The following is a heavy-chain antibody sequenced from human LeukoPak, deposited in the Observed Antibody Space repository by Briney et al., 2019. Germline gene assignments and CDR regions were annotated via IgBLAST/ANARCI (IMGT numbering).Heavy chain of an antibody. D-gene: IGHD3-9*01. V-gene: IGHV3-21*01. CDR3: ARHRVLRYFDWSVY. CDR1: GFTFSSYS. CDR2: ISSSGRYI. Sequence: PGGSLRLSCAASGFTFSSYSMNWVRQAPGKGLEWVSAISSSGRYIYYADSVKGRFTISRDSAKNSLYLQMDSLRAEDTAVYYCARHRVLRYFDWSVYWGQGTLVTVSS. J-gene: IGHJ4*02.